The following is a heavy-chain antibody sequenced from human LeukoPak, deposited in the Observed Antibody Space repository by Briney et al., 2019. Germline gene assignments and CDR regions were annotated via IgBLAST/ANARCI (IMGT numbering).Heavy chain of an antibody. D-gene: IGHD3-10*01. CDR3: ATWKILLLKGRDFDY. V-gene: IGHV4-34*01. CDR1: GGSLSGYY. Sequence: TSETLSLTCAVFGGSLSGYYWSWIRQPPGKGLEWIGEINHSGSTNYNPSLKTRVTISVDTSKTQFSLSLSSVTAADTAVYYCATWKILLLKGRDFDYWGQGTLVTVSS. CDR2: INHSGST. J-gene: IGHJ4*02.